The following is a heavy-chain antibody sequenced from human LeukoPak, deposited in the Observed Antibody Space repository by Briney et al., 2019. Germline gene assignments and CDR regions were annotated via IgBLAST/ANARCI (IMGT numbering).Heavy chain of an antibody. CDR3: ARDSSIAVAGTGFDY. D-gene: IGHD6-19*01. Sequence: VGSLRLSCAASGFTFSSYSMNWVRQAPGKGLEWVSSISSSSSYIYYADSVKGRFTISRDNAKNSLYLQMNSLRAEDTAVYYCARDSSIAVAGTGFDYWGQGTLVTVSS. CDR2: ISSSSSYI. J-gene: IGHJ4*02. CDR1: GFTFSSYS. V-gene: IGHV3-21*01.